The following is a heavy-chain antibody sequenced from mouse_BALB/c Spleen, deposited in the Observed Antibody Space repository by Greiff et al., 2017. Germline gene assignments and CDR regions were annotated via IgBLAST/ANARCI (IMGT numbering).Heavy chain of an antibody. CDR1: GFTFSSYD. CDR3: ARHGDYDGDFDY. D-gene: IGHD2-4*01. V-gene: IGHV5-12-1*01. CDR2: ISSGGGST. Sequence: EVQLVESGGDLVKPGGSLKLSCAASGFTFSSYDMSWVRQTPEKRLEWVAYISSGGGSTYYPDTVKGRFTISRDNAKNTLYLQMSSLKSEDTAMYYCARHGDYDGDFDYWGQGTTLTVSS. J-gene: IGHJ2*01.